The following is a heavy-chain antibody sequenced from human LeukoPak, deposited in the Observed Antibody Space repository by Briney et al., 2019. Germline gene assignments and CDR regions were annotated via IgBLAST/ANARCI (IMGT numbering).Heavy chain of an antibody. J-gene: IGHJ4*02. CDR3: AKDLSGY. CDR1: GFTFSSYD. V-gene: IGHV3-33*03. Sequence: GGSLRLSRAASGFTFSSYDMHWVRQAPGKGLEWVAVIWYDGSNKYYADSVKGRFTISRDNSKNSLYLQMNSLRTEDTALYYCAKDLSGYWGQGTLVTVSS. D-gene: IGHD3-10*01. CDR2: IWYDGSNK.